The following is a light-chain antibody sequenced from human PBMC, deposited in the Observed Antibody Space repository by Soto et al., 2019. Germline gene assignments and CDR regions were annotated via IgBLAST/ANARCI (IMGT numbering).Light chain of an antibody. CDR2: DLN. Sequence: QSALTQPHSVSGSPGQSVAISCTGTNSDVGAYNYVSWYQHHPGNAPKLIIYDLNKRPSGVPDRFSASKSGNTATLSISGLHLDDEADYYCCSYAGSTTSVLFDGGTKLTVL. CDR3: CSYAGSTTSVL. V-gene: IGLV2-11*01. CDR1: NSDVGAYNY. J-gene: IGLJ2*01.